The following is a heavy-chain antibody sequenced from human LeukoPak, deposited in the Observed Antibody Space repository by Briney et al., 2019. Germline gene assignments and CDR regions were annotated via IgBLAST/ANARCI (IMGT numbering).Heavy chain of an antibody. CDR3: AGVKGSGSYYRYNWFDP. D-gene: IGHD3-10*01. Sequence: PSETLSLTCAVYGGSFSGYYWSWIRQPPGKGLEWIGEINHSGSTNYNPSLKSRVTISVDTSKNQFSLKLSSVTAADTAVYYCAGVKGSGSYYRYNWFDPWGQGTLVTVSS. CDR2: INHSGST. J-gene: IGHJ5*02. V-gene: IGHV4-34*01. CDR1: GGSFSGYY.